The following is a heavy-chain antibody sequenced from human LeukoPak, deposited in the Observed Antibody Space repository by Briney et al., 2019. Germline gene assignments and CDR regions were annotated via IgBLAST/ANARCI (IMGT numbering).Heavy chain of an antibody. CDR1: GYTFTGYY. V-gene: IGHV1-2*02. D-gene: IGHD6-19*01. J-gene: IGHJ4*02. Sequence: ASVKVSCKTSGYTFTGYYIHWVRQAPGQGLEWMGWINPNSGGTNYAQKFQGRVTMTRDTSISTAYMELSRLRSDDTAVYYCARAQYSSGWYGPFDYWGQGTLVTVSS. CDR2: INPNSGGT. CDR3: ARAQYSSGWYGPFDY.